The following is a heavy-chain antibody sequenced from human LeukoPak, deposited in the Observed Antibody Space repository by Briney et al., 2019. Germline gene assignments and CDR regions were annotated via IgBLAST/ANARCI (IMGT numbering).Heavy chain of an antibody. J-gene: IGHJ4*02. CDR1: GYTFTGYY. Sequence: ASVKVSCKASGYTFTGYYMHWVRQAPGQGLEWMGWINPNSGGTNYAQRFQGRVTMTRDTSISTAYMELSRLRSDDTAVYYCARIGTGTSPPRDWGQGTLVTVSS. CDR3: ARIGTGTSPPRD. V-gene: IGHV1-2*02. D-gene: IGHD1-7*01. CDR2: INPNSGGT.